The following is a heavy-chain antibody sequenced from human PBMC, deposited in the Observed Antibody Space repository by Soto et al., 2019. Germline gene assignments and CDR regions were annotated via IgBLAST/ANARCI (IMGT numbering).Heavy chain of an antibody. CDR3: ARGYRVEQYFAYYFDY. CDR2: IIPIFGTA. J-gene: IGHJ4*01. D-gene: IGHD6-13*01. CDR1: GGTFSSYA. V-gene: IGHV1-69*01. Sequence: QVQLVQSGAEVKKPGSSVKVSCKASGGTFSSYAISWVRQAPGQGLEWMGGIIPIFGTANYAQKFQGRVTITADESTSTAYMEPSRLRSADTAVYYCARGYRVEQYFAYYFDYWAHGTLVTVSS.